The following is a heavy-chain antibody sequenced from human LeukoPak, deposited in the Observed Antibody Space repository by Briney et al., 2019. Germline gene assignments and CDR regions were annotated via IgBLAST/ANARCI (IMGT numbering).Heavy chain of an antibody. CDR2: INGNGAST. CDR3: AKDQGYSYYYLDH. D-gene: IGHD5-18*01. CDR1: GFTFNSHA. V-gene: IGHV3-23*01. J-gene: IGHJ4*02. Sequence: SGGSLRLSCAASGFTFNSHAMSWVRQAPGKGLEWVSGINGNGASTYYSDSVKGRFTISRDNSKNTVYLLMSSLRAEDTAVYYCAKDQGYSYYYLDHWGQGTLVTVSS.